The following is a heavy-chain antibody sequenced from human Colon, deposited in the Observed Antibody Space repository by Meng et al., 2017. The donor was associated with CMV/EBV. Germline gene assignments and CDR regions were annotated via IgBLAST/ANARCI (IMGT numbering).Heavy chain of an antibody. CDR2: VYISGNT. V-gene: IGHV4-4*07. CDR1: GASITSYY. Sequence: LRESCPGLVEPAEPLSLTCTFSGASITSYYWSWIRQPAGKGLEWIGRVYISGNTNYNPSLKSRVTMSIDTSKNQLSLNIRSVTAADTAVYYCARDSNLSGLAYWGQGTLVTVSS. D-gene: IGHD3-10*01. J-gene: IGHJ4*02. CDR3: ARDSNLSGLAY.